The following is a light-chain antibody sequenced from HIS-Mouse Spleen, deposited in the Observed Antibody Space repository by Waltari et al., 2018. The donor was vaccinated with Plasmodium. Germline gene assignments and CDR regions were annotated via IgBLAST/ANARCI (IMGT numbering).Light chain of an antibody. Sequence: SYELTQPPSVSVSPGQTARTTFTGAALPKKYAYWYQQKSGQAPVLVIYEDSKRPSGIPERFSGSSSGTMATLTISGAQVEDEADYYCYSTDSSGNHRVFGGGTKLTVL. CDR3: YSTDSSGNHRV. CDR2: EDS. J-gene: IGLJ3*02. CDR1: ALPKKY. V-gene: IGLV3-10*01.